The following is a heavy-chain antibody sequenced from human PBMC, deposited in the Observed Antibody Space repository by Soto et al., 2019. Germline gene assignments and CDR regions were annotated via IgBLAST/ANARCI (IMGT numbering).Heavy chain of an antibody. V-gene: IGHV3-30*18. D-gene: IGHD2-15*01. Sequence: GGSLRLSCAASGFTFSSYGMHWVRQAPGKGLEWVAVISYDGSNKYYADSVKGRFTISRDNSKNTLYLQMNSLRAEDTAVYYCAKDCEGRGYFDYWGQGTLVTVSS. CDR3: AKDCEGRGYFDY. CDR2: ISYDGSNK. J-gene: IGHJ4*02. CDR1: GFTFSSYG.